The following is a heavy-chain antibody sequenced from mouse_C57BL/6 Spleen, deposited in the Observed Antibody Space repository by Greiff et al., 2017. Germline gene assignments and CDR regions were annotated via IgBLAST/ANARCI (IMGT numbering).Heavy chain of an antibody. CDR3: ARGPDGYYAHFGY. V-gene: IGHV5-4*01. CDR1: GFTFSSYA. J-gene: IGHJ2*01. D-gene: IGHD2-3*01. Sequence: EVQLVESGGGLVKPGGSLKLSCAASGFTFSSYAMSWVRQTPEKRLEWVATISDGGSYTYYPDNVKGRFTISRDNAKNNLYLQMSHLKSEDTAMYYCARGPDGYYAHFGYWGQGTTLTVSS. CDR2: ISDGGSYT.